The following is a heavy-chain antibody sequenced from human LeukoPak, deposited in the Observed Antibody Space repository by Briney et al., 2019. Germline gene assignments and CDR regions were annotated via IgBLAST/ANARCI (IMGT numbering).Heavy chain of an antibody. CDR1: GYTFTGYY. J-gene: IGHJ5*02. Sequence: ASVKVSCKASGYTFTGYYMHWVRQAPGQGLEWMGRINPNSGGTNYAQKFQGRVTMTRDTSISTAYMELSRLRSDDTAVYYCAREEKAYDSSGYYSHWFDPWGQGTLVTASS. V-gene: IGHV1-2*06. CDR2: INPNSGGT. CDR3: AREEKAYDSSGYYSHWFDP. D-gene: IGHD3-22*01.